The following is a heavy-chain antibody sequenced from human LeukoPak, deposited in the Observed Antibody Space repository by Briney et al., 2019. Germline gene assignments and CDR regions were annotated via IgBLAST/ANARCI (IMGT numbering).Heavy chain of an antibody. Sequence: ASVKVSCKASGGTFSSYAISWVRQAPGQGLEWMGGIIPIFGTANYAQKFQGRVTITADESTSTAYMELSSLRSEDTAAYYCARQWELRRIDAFDIWGQGTMVTVSS. V-gene: IGHV1-69*13. CDR1: GGTFSSYA. CDR2: IIPIFGTA. CDR3: ARQWELRRIDAFDI. D-gene: IGHD1-26*01. J-gene: IGHJ3*02.